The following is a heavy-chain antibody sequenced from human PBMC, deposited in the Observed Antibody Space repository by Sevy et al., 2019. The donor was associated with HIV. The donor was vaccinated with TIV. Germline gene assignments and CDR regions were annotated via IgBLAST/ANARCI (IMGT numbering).Heavy chain of an antibody. J-gene: IGHJ3*02. CDR1: GFTFSNYA. V-gene: IGHV3-23*01. Sequence: GGSLRLSCAASGFTFSNYAMSWVCQAPGKGLEWVSAIGHSGSDTFYADSVKGRFTISRDNSKNTLYLQMNRLRGEDTALYYCAKDITTIVGDAFDIWGQGTMVTVSS. D-gene: IGHD3-22*01. CDR3: AKDITTIVGDAFDI. CDR2: IGHSGSDT.